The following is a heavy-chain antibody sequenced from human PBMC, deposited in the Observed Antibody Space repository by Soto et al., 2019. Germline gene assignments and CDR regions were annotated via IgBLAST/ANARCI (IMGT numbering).Heavy chain of an antibody. J-gene: IGHJ4*02. Sequence: SETLSLTCTVSGGSISSSSYYWGWIRQPLGKGLEWIGSIYYSGSTYYNPSLKSRVTISVDTSRNQFSLKLSSVTAADTAVYYCARHVAGYSSGLDYWGQGTLVTVS. CDR3: ARHVAGYSSGLDY. CDR1: GGSISSSSYY. V-gene: IGHV4-39*01. D-gene: IGHD6-19*01. CDR2: IYYSGST.